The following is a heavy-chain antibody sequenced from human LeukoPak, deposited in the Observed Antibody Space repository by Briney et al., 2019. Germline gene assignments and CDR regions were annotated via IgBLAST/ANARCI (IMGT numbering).Heavy chain of an antibody. D-gene: IGHD3-10*01. CDR1: GFPFSSYS. J-gene: IGHJ3*02. CDR3: ARDLGKRAFDI. V-gene: IGHV3-48*01. CDR2: ITSYSSTI. Sequence: GGSLRLSCAASGFPFSSYSMNWVRQAPGGGLEWVSYITSYSSTIYYADSVKGRFTISRDNAENSLYLQMNSLRAEDTAVYYCARDLGKRAFDIWGQGTMVTVSS.